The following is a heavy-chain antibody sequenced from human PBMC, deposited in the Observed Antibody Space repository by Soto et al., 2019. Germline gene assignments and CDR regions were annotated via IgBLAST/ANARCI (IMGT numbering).Heavy chain of an antibody. V-gene: IGHV3-23*01. Sequence: PGGSLRLSCAASGFICSSYDMSWVRQAPGKGLEWVSTILVDGRTFYVDSVEGRFTISRDNAKNSLYLQMNSLRAEDTAVYYCARDPEKYSGSDLGIDYWGQGTLVTVSS. CDR1: GFICSSYD. CDR3: ARDPEKYSGSDLGIDY. D-gene: IGHD5-12*01. J-gene: IGHJ4*02. CDR2: ILVDGRT.